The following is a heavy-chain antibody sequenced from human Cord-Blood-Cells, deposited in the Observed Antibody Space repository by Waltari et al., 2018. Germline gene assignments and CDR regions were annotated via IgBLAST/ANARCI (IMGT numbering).Heavy chain of an antibody. CDR3: ARAGDHCSGGSCYYYYYYMDV. CDR2: IYHSGST. Sequence: QVHLQESGPGLVKPSETLSLTCAVSGYSISSGYYRGWTRQHPGKGRAWIGSIYHSGSTYYNPSLKSRVTISVDTSKNQFSLKLSSVTAADTAVYYCARAGDHCSGGSCYYYYYYMDVWGKGTTVTVSS. CDR1: GYSISSGYY. J-gene: IGHJ6*03. V-gene: IGHV4-38-2*01. D-gene: IGHD2-15*01.